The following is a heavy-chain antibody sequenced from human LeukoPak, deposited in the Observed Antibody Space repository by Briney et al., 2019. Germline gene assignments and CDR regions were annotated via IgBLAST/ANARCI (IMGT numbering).Heavy chain of an antibody. CDR2: ISYDGSNK. CDR3: ARDYGSYYVRGAFDI. D-gene: IGHD1-26*01. V-gene: IGHV3-30-3*01. Sequence: GGSLRLSCAASGFTFSSYAMHWVRQAPGKGLEWVAVISYDGSNKYYADSVKGRFTISRDNSKNTLYLQMNSLRAEDTAVYYCARDYGSYYVRGAFDIWGQGTMVTVSS. CDR1: GFTFSSYA. J-gene: IGHJ3*02.